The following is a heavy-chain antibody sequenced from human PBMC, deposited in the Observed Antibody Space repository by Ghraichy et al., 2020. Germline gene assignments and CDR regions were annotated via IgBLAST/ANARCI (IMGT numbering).Heavy chain of an antibody. CDR3: ARDAGAYGDYVWARNFDY. J-gene: IGHJ4*02. V-gene: IGHV4-4*02. D-gene: IGHD4-17*01. CDR1: GGSISSSNW. CDR2: IYHSGST. Sequence: GTLSLTCAVSGGSISSSNWWSWVRQPPGKGLEWIGEIYHSGSTNYNPSLKSRVTISVDKSKNQFSLKLSSVTAADTAVYYCARDAGAYGDYVWARNFDYWGQGTLVTVSS.